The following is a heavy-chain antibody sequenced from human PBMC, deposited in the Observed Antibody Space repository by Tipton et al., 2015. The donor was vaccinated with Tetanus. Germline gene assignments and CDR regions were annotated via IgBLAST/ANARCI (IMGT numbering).Heavy chain of an antibody. J-gene: IGHJ4*02. CDR3: AGGPPSYYDFWSGYLGPNYYFDY. CDR2: INHSGST. Sequence: GLVKPSETLSLTCAVYGGSFSGYYWSWIRQPPGKGLEWIGEINHSGSTNYNPSLKSRVTISVDTPKNHFSLKLSSVTAADTAVYYCAGGPPSYYDFWSGYLGPNYYFDYWGQGTLVTVSS. D-gene: IGHD3-3*01. CDR1: GGSFSGYY. V-gene: IGHV4-34*01.